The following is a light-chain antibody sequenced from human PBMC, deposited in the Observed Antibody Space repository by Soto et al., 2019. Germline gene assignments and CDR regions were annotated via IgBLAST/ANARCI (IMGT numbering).Light chain of an antibody. J-gene: IGKJ2*01. CDR3: QQYTSYPYT. CDR2: AAS. V-gene: IGKV1-16*02. Sequence: DIQMTQSPXXXXASVXXXXXXTCRASQXXXXXLXWFQQKTGKATKSLIYAASSLQSGGPSKFSGSGSGTDFTLTISSLQPEYFATYYCQQYTSYPYTFGQGTKLEIK. CDR1: QXXXXX.